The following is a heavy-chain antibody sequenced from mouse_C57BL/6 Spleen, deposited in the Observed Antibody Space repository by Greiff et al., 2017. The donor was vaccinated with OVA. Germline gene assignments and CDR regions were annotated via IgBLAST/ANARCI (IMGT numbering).Heavy chain of an antibody. Sequence: GGGLVQPKGSLKLSCAASGFSFNTYAMNWVRQAPGKGLEWVARIRSKSNNYATYYADSVKDRFTISRDDSESMLYLQMNNLKTEDTAMYYCVSLFYYYGSYAMDYWGQGTSVTVSS. J-gene: IGHJ4*01. D-gene: IGHD1-1*01. V-gene: IGHV10-1*01. CDR2: IRSKSNNYAT. CDR3: VSLFYYYGSYAMDY. CDR1: GFSFNTYA.